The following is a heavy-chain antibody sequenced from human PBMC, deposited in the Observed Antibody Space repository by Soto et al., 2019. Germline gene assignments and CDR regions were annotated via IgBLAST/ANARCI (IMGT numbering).Heavy chain of an antibody. V-gene: IGHV3-74*01. CDR2: INSDGSNT. CDR3: ARGGGYCSSTSCPYVVDY. D-gene: IGHD2-2*01. CDR1: GFSFSNYW. J-gene: IGHJ4*02. Sequence: QLVESGGGLVQPGGSLRLSCAASGFSFSNYWMHWVRQVPGKGLVWVSVINSDGSNTRNADSVKGRFTISRDNAKNTLYLQMNSLRAEDTAVYYCARGGGYCSSTSCPYVVDYWGQGTLVTVSS.